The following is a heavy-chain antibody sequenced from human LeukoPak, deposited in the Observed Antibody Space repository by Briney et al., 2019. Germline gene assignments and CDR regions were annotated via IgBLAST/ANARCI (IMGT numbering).Heavy chain of an antibody. CDR3: ATVSYSSSWYYFDY. J-gene: IGHJ4*02. Sequence: PGGSLRLSCAASGFTFSTYGMHWVRQAPGKGLEWVAVISKDGSNKYYADSVKGRFTISRDNSKNTLYLQMNSLRAEDTAVYYCATVSYSSSWYYFDYWGQGTLVTVPS. D-gene: IGHD6-13*01. CDR1: GFTFSTYG. V-gene: IGHV3-30*03. CDR2: ISKDGSNK.